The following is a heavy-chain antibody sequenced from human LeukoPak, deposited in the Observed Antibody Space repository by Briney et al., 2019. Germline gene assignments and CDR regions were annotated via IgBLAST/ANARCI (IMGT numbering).Heavy chain of an antibody. CDR1: GGSVSSGSYY. CDR2: IYYSGST. CDR3: TRDEMVAGQHYGMDV. J-gene: IGHJ6*02. D-gene: IGHD6-19*01. Sequence: SETLSLTCTVSGGSVSSGSYYWSWIRQPPGRGLEWIRYIYYSGSTNYNPSLKSRVTISVDTSKNQFSLKLSSVTAADTAVYYCTRDEMVAGQHYGMDVWGQGTTVTVSS. V-gene: IGHV4-61*01.